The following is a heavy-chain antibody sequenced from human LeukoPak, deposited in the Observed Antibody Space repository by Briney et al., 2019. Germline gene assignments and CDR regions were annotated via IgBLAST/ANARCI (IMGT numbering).Heavy chain of an antibody. CDR1: GGSFSGYY. Sequence: SETLSLTCAVYGGSFSGYYWSWIRQPPGKGLEWIGGINHSGSTNYNPSLKSRVTISVDTSKNQFSLKLSSVTAADTAVYYCARGSGTLAGRRGLFEDYWGQGTLVTVSS. V-gene: IGHV4-34*01. D-gene: IGHD3-10*01. CDR3: ARGSGTLAGRRGLFEDY. J-gene: IGHJ4*02. CDR2: INHSGST.